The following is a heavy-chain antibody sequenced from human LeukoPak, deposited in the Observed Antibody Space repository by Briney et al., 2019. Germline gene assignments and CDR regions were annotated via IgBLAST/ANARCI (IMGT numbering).Heavy chain of an antibody. V-gene: IGHV1-2*02. J-gene: IGHJ4*02. Sequence: ASVKVSCKASGYTFTGYYMHWVRQAPGQGLEWMGWINPNSGGTNYAQKFQGRVTMTRGTSISTAYMELSRLRSDDTAVYYCAANLMVRGVRYYFDYWGQGTLVTVSS. CDR2: INPNSGGT. CDR1: GYTFTGYY. D-gene: IGHD3-10*01. CDR3: AANLMVRGVRYYFDY.